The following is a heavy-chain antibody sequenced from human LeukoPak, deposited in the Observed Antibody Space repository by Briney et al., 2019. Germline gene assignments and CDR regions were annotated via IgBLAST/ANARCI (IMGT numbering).Heavy chain of an antibody. CDR3: AKWGDYDVLTGYYVSDY. Sequence: SVKVSCKASGGTFSSYAISWVRQAPGQGLEWMGGIIPIFGTANYAQKFQGRVTITADKSTSTAYMELSSLRAEDTAVYYCAKWGDYDVLTGYYVSDYWGQGTLVTVSS. J-gene: IGHJ4*02. CDR1: GGTFSSYA. CDR2: IIPIFGTA. D-gene: IGHD3-9*01. V-gene: IGHV1-69*06.